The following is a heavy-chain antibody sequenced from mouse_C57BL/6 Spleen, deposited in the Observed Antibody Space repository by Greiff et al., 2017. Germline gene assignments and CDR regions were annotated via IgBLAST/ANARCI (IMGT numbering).Heavy chain of an antibody. V-gene: IGHV1-81*01. D-gene: IGHD1-1*02. CDR2: IYPRSGNT. CDR3: ARYGKTYAMDY. CDR1: GYTFTSYG. Sequence: VQRVESGAELARPGASVKLSCKASGYTFTSYGMSWVKQRPGQGLEWIGKIYPRSGNTYYNEKFKGKATLTADKSSSTAYMELRSLTSEDSAVYFCARYGKTYAMDYWGQGTSVTVSS. J-gene: IGHJ4*01.